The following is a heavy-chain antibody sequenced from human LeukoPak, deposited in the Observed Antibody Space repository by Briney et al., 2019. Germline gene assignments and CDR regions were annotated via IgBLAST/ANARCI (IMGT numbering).Heavy chain of an antibody. D-gene: IGHD3-10*01. J-gene: IGHJ4*02. CDR2: ISYDGGKR. CDR3: AKGLRWFGDFYFNFFDY. V-gene: IGHV3-30*18. CDR1: GFNFMTYG. Sequence: GGSLRLSCAASGFNFMTYGMHWVRQAPGKGLEWVAFISYDGGKRFFGESVKGRFTIARDNSENTVSLQMNTLKTEDTAVYYCAKGLRWFGDFYFNFFDYWGQGILVTVSS.